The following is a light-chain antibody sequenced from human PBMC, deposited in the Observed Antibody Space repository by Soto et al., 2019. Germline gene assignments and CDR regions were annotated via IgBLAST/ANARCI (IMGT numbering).Light chain of an antibody. J-gene: IGKJ1*01. CDR3: QQSYSTPRT. V-gene: IGKV1-39*01. CDR1: QSISSY. Sequence: DIQMTQSPSSLSASVGDRVTITCRASQSISSYLNWYQHKPGKAPKLLIYATSIFQSGVPSRFSGSGSGTDFTLTISSLQPEDFATYYCQQSYSTPRTFGQGTRVESK. CDR2: ATS.